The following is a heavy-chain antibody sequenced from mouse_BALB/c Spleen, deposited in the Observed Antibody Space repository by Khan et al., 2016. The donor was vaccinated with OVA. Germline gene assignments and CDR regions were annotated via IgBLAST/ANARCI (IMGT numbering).Heavy chain of an antibody. D-gene: IGHD3-1*01. Sequence: EVELVESGPGLVKPSQSLSLTCSVTGYSITSGYYWNWIRQFPGNKLEWMGYIRYDGSNNYNPSLKNRISITRDTSKNQFFLKLNSVTTEDTATXYCARGGSSGPAWFAYWGQGTLVTVSA. J-gene: IGHJ3*01. CDR1: GYSITSGYY. CDR2: IRYDGSN. V-gene: IGHV3-6*02. CDR3: ARGGSSGPAWFAY.